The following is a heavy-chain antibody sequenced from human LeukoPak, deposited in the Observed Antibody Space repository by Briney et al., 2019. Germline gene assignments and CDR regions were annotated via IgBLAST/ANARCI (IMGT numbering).Heavy chain of an antibody. D-gene: IGHD6-6*01. CDR3: ARDHRAARPRGDFNWFDP. CDR1: GYTFTGYY. V-gene: IGHV1-2*02. CDR2: INPNSGGT. Sequence: GASVKVSCKASGYTFTGYYMHWVRQAPGQGLEWMGWINPNSGGTNYAQKFQGRVTMTRDTSISTAYMELSRLRSDDTAVYYCARDHRAARPRGDFNWFDPWGQGTLVTASS. J-gene: IGHJ5*02.